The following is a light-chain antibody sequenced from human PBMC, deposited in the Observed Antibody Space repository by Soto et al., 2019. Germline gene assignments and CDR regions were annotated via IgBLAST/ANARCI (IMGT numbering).Light chain of an antibody. Sequence: QSALSQPASVSGSPGQSITISCTGTSSDVGGFEYVSWYQHQPGKAPKHIIYDVTKRPSGVSNRFSGSKSGNTASLTISGIQAEDEGDYYCGSITRSSTSVFGTGTKVTVL. CDR2: DVT. V-gene: IGLV2-14*01. J-gene: IGLJ1*01. CDR3: GSITRSSTSV. CDR1: SSDVGGFEY.